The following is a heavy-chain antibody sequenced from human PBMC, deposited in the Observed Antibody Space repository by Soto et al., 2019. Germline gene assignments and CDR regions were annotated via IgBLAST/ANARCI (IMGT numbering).Heavy chain of an antibody. D-gene: IGHD2-2*01. CDR3: AREGCSSTSCYAADYYYGMDV. V-gene: IGHV3-21*01. Sequence: EVQLVESGGGLVKPGGSLRLSCAASGFTFSSYSMNWVRQAPGKGLEWVSSISSSSSYIYYADSVKGRFTISRDNAKNSLYLQMNSLRAEDTAVYYCAREGCSSTSCYAADYYYGMDVW. CDR1: GFTFSSYS. J-gene: IGHJ6*01. CDR2: ISSSSSYI.